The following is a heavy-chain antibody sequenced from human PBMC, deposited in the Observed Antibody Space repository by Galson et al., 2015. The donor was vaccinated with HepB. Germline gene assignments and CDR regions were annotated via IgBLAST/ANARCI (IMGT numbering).Heavy chain of an antibody. CDR2: IKQHGSEE. Sequence: SLRLSCAASGFTFRSYWMNWVRQAPGRGLEWVASIKQHGSEEYYVDSVKGRFTISRDNAKNSLYLQMNSLRAADTALYYCASGTYIWGSYHRGAFDIWGQGTMVTVSS. CDR3: ASGTYIWGSYHRGAFDI. CDR1: GFTFRSYW. D-gene: IGHD3-16*02. J-gene: IGHJ3*02. V-gene: IGHV3-7*03.